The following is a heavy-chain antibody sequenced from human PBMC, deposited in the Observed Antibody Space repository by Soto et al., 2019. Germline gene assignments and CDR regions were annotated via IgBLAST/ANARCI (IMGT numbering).Heavy chain of an antibody. CDR1: GFTFSSYG. CDR3: AKATAAGTGYYYYGMDV. V-gene: IGHV3-30*18. Sequence: VQLVESGGGVVQPGRSLRLSCAASGFTFSSYGMHWVRQAPGKGLEWVAVISYDGSNKYYADSVKGRFTISRDNSKNTLYLQMNSLRAEDTAVYYCAKATAAGTGYYYYGMDVWGQGTTVTVSS. J-gene: IGHJ6*02. CDR2: ISYDGSNK. D-gene: IGHD6-13*01.